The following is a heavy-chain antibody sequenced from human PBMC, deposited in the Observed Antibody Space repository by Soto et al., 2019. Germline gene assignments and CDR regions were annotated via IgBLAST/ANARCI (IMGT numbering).Heavy chain of an antibody. Sequence: GGSLRLSCAASGFTFSSYWMHWVRQAPGKGLVWVSRINSDGSSTSYADSVKGRFTISRDNAKNTLYLQMNSLRAEDTAVYYCAREGDLGYCSGGSCYNDAFDIWGQGTMVTVSS. J-gene: IGHJ3*02. CDR2: INSDGSST. V-gene: IGHV3-74*01. D-gene: IGHD2-15*01. CDR1: GFTFSSYW. CDR3: AREGDLGYCSGGSCYNDAFDI.